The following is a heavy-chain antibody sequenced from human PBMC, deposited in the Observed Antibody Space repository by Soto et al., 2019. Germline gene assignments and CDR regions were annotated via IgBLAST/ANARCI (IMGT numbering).Heavy chain of an antibody. Sequence: QVHLVQSGAELKKPAASVKISCKASGYTFSHYYMHWVRQAPGQGLEWMGWINPNSGDTNYAQKFQGRVTMTRDTSINTGYMELSRLTSDDTAVYYCARSVALGGGFDYWGQGTLVTVSS. CDR1: GYTFSHYY. J-gene: IGHJ4*02. CDR3: ARSVALGGGFDY. D-gene: IGHD2-21*01. CDR2: INPNSGDT. V-gene: IGHV1-2*02.